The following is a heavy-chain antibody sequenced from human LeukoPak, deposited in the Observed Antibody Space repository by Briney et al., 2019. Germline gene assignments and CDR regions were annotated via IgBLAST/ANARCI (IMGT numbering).Heavy chain of an antibody. D-gene: IGHD3-10*01. CDR3: ARGRGGVYYGSGSYYVDY. CDR2: INHSGST. J-gene: IGHJ4*02. Sequence: SETLSLTCTVSGGSNSSGSYYWSWIRQPPGKGLEWIGEINHSGSTNYNPSLKSRVTISVDTSKNQFSLKLSSVTAADTAVYYCARGRGGVYYGSGSYYVDYWGQGTLVTVSS. CDR1: GGSNSSGSYY. V-gene: IGHV4-39*07.